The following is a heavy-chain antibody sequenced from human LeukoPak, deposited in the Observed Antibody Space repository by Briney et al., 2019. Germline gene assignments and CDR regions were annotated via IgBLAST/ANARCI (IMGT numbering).Heavy chain of an antibody. CDR2: IYNSGST. V-gene: IGHV4-4*07. CDR1: GGSISNSY. Sequence: SETLSLTCTVSGGSISNSYWSWIRQPAGKGLEWIGLIYNSGSTKYNPSLKSRVTMSVDTSKNQFSLKLSSVTAADTAVYYCAYCGGNCDPYYRYYMDVWGKGTTVTVSS. D-gene: IGHD2-21*01. J-gene: IGHJ6*03. CDR3: AYCGGNCDPYYRYYMDV.